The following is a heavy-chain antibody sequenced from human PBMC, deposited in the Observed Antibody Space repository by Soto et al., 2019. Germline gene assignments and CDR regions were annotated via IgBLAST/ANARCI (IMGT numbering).Heavy chain of an antibody. CDR2: IIPFFGTA. V-gene: IGHV1-69*01. CDR3: ARTAPMDAGDKDYDDF. J-gene: IGHJ4*02. CDR1: GGTFSTFG. Sequence: QVQLVQSGAEVKKTGSSVKVSCKTSGGTFSTFGISWVRQAPGQGLEWMGGIIPFFGTAEYSQKFKDRIKINADESMNTVYMDLRSLTSEDTAIYYCARTAPMDAGDKDYDDFWGQGALVTVSS. D-gene: IGHD3-16*01.